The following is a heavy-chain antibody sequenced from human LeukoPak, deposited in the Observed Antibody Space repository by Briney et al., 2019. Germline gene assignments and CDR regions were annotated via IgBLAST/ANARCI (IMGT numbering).Heavy chain of an antibody. J-gene: IGHJ4*02. CDR1: GFTFSSYV. V-gene: IGHV3-30*01. Sequence: PGGSLRLSCAASGFTFSSYVMHWVRQAPGKGLEWVAIISYDGSNKYYADSVKGRFTISRDNSKNTLYLQMNSLRAADTAVYYCARDKGNPYLSSFVFWGEGTLVSVSS. CDR3: ARDKGNPYLSSFVF. D-gene: IGHD2-2*01. CDR2: ISYDGSNK.